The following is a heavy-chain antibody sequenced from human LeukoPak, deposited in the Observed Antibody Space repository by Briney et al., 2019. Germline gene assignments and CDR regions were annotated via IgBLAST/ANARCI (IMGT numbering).Heavy chain of an antibody. CDR2: IYYSGST. Sequence: SETLSLTCTVSSYSISSSYYWGWIRQPPGKGLEWIGSIYYSGSTYYNPSLKSRVTISVDTSKNQFSLKLSSVTAADTAVYYCARHLAAFDPWGQGTLVTVSS. CDR3: ARHLAAFDP. D-gene: IGHD6-25*01. V-gene: IGHV4-39*01. J-gene: IGHJ5*02. CDR1: SYSISSSYY.